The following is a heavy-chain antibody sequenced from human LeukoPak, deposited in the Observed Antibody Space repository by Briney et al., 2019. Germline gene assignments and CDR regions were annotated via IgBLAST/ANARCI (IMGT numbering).Heavy chain of an antibody. CDR3: SSESRY. Sequence: GGSLRLSCAASGFTFSNYGMHWVRQAPGKGLEWVAVIWHDGSNEYYADSVRGRFTISRDNSKNTLYLQMSSLRAEDTAVYYCSSESRYWGQGTLVIVSS. CDR2: IWHDGSNE. CDR1: GFTFSNYG. V-gene: IGHV3-33*01. J-gene: IGHJ4*02. D-gene: IGHD3-22*01.